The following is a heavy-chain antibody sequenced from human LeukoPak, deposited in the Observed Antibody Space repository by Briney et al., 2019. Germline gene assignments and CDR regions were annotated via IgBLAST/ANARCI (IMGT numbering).Heavy chain of an antibody. J-gene: IGHJ1*01. D-gene: IGHD3-22*01. CDR1: GLTFSSYW. Sequence: GGSLRLFCAASGLTFSSYWMHWVRQAPGKGLVWVSRIKSDGSTNYADSVKGRFTISRDNAKNTVSLQMNSLRAEDTGVYFCARAPSEIGGYYPEYFRHWGQGTLVTVSS. CDR2: IKSDGST. CDR3: ARAPSEIGGYYPEYFRH. V-gene: IGHV3-74*01.